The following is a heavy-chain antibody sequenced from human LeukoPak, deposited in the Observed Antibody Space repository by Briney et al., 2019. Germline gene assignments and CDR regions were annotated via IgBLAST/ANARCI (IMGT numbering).Heavy chain of an antibody. Sequence: ASVRVSCKASGYTFTSYYMHWVRQAPGQGLEWMGIINPSGGSTSYAQKFQGRVTMTRDMSTSTVYMELSSLRSEDTAVYYCARAIVVVAAMDVWGKGTTVTVSS. CDR1: GYTFTSYY. CDR2: INPSGGST. V-gene: IGHV1-46*01. D-gene: IGHD2-15*01. CDR3: ARAIVVVAAMDV. J-gene: IGHJ6*04.